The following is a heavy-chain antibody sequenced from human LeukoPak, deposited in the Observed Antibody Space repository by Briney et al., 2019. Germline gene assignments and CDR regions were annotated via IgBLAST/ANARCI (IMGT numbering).Heavy chain of an antibody. V-gene: IGHV3-30*02. D-gene: IGHD3-22*01. Sequence: GGSLRLSCAASGFTFRSYGMHWVRQAPGKGLEWAAFIRYDGSNKYYADSVKGRFTISRDNSMNTLYLQMNSLRAEDTAIYYCAKPRGTSGSSSNYFDYWGQGTLVTVSS. CDR1: GFTFRSYG. J-gene: IGHJ4*02. CDR2: IRYDGSNK. CDR3: AKPRGTSGSSSNYFDY.